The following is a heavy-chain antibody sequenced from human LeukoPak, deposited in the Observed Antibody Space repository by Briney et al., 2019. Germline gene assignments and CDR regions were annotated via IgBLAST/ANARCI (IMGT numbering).Heavy chain of an antibody. Sequence: SETLSLTCAVYGGSLSVYYWSWIRQPSGRGLEWIGEINHSGSTNHNPSLKGRVTISVDTSKNQFSLKLSSVTAADTAVYYCARLRGYSYGSNYYWGQGTLVTVSS. J-gene: IGHJ4*02. CDR2: INHSGST. CDR1: GGSLSVYY. V-gene: IGHV4-34*01. CDR3: ARLRGYSYGSNYY. D-gene: IGHD5-18*01.